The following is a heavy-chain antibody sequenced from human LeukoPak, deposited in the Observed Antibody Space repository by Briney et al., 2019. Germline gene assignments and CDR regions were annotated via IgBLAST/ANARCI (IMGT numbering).Heavy chain of an antibody. Sequence: PGGSLRLSCAASGFTVSSNYMSWVRQAPGKGLEWVSHISSGSGTIYYADSVKGRFTISRDNAKNSLYLQMNSLRVEDTATYYCARDRGTTTMPRGLNYCWGQGTLVTASS. D-gene: IGHD3-10*01. CDR3: ARDRGTTTMPRGLNYC. V-gene: IGHV3-48*04. CDR1: GFTVSSNY. J-gene: IGHJ4*02. CDR2: ISSGSGTI.